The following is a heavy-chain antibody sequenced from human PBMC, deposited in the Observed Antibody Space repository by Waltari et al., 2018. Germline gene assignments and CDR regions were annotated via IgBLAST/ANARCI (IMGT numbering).Heavy chain of an antibody. Sequence: QVQLQESGPGLVKPSETLSLTCTVSGGSISSYYWSWIRQPAGKGLEWIGRIYTSGSTNYNPSLKSRGTMSVDTSKNQFSLKLSSVTAADTAVYYCARDLTYGSGSYYGYAFDIWGQGTMVTVSS. J-gene: IGHJ3*02. V-gene: IGHV4-4*07. CDR1: GGSISSYY. CDR3: ARDLTYGSGSYYGYAFDI. CDR2: IYTSGST. D-gene: IGHD3-10*01.